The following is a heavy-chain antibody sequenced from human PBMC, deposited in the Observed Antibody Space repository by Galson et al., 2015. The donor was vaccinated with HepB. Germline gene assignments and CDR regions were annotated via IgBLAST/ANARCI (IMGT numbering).Heavy chain of an antibody. Sequence: SLRLSCAASGFTVSSNYMSWVRQAPGKGLEWVSVIYSGGTTYYADSVKGRFTISRDNAKNSLYLQMNSLRAEDTAVYYCARDLPYYDILTGYYNYYYGMDVWGQGTTVTVSS. CDR1: GFTVSSNY. CDR3: ARDLPYYDILTGYYNYYYGMDV. V-gene: IGHV3-66*01. J-gene: IGHJ6*02. CDR2: IYSGGTT. D-gene: IGHD3-9*01.